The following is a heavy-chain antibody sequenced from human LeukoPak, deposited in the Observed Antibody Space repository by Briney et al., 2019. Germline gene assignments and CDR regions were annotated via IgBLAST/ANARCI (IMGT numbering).Heavy chain of an antibody. V-gene: IGHV1-69*13. J-gene: IGHJ4*02. CDR1: GGTFSSYA. Sequence: SVKVSCKASGGTFSSYAISWVRQAPGQGLEWMGGIIPIFGTANYAQKFQGRVTITADESTSTAYMELSSLRSEDTAVYYCARDGYGGNSGGRDYWGQGALVTVSS. D-gene: IGHD4-23*01. CDR3: ARDGYGGNSGGRDY. CDR2: IIPIFGTA.